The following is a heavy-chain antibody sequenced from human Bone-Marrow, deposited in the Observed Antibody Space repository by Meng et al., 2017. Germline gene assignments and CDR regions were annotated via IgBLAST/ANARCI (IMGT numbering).Heavy chain of an antibody. CDR1: SGSISSGGYY. CDR2: IYYSGST. D-gene: IGHD6-13*01. CDR3: ARGYSSSWYPLAPFDY. V-gene: IGHV4-31*01. Sequence: VKPSGTLPRPCSFSSGSISSGGYYGSWIRQHPGKGLEWIGYIYYSGSTYYNPSLKSLVTISVDTSKNQFSLKLSSVTAADTAVYYCARGYSSSWYPLAPFDYWGQGTLVTVSS. J-gene: IGHJ4*02.